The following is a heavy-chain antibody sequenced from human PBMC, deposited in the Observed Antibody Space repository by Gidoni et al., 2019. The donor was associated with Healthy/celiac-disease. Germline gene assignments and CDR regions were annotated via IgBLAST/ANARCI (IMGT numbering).Heavy chain of an antibody. Sequence: QVQLQQWGAGLLTPSETLSLTCAVYGGSFSGYYWSWIRQPPGKGLEWIGEINHSGSTNYNPSLKSRVTISVDTSKNQFSLKLSSVTAADTAVYYCARTGSSSWGPRTNWFDPWGQGTLVTVSS. CDR2: INHSGST. CDR1: GGSFSGYY. CDR3: ARTGSSSWGPRTNWFDP. D-gene: IGHD6-13*01. V-gene: IGHV4-34*01. J-gene: IGHJ5*02.